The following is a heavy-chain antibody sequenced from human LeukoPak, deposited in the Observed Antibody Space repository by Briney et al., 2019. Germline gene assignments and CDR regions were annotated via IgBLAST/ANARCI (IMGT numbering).Heavy chain of an antibody. CDR1: GYTVTSYG. J-gene: IGHJ4*02. CDR3: ARRTSPVYY. V-gene: IGHV1-18*01. D-gene: IGHD2-2*01. Sequence: ASVKVSCNASGYTVTSYGISWVRQAPGQGLEWMGWISAYNGHTNYAQKLQGRVKMPTDTSMSTAYMELRSLRSDNTAVYYCARRTSPVYYWGQGTLVTVSS. CDR2: ISAYNGHT.